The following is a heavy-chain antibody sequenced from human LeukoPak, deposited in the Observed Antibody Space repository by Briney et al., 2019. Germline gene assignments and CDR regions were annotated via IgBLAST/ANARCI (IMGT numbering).Heavy chain of an antibody. CDR3: ATDGRETSGP. Sequence: WVQQAPGKGLEWMGLVDPEDGETIYAEKFQGRVTITADTSTVTAYMELSSLRSEDTAVYYCATDGRETSGPWGQGTLVTVSS. V-gene: IGHV1-69-2*01. D-gene: IGHD1-26*01. CDR2: VDPEDGET. J-gene: IGHJ5*02.